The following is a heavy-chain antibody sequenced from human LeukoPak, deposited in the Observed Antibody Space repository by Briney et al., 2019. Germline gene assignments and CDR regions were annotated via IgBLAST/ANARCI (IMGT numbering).Heavy chain of an antibody. V-gene: IGHV4-61*01. CDR1: GGSVSSGSYY. CDR2: IYYSGST. J-gene: IGHJ4*02. Sequence: PSETLSLTCTVSGGSVSSGSYYWSWIRQPPGKGLEWIGYIYYSGSTNYNPSLKSRVTISVDTSKNQFPLKLSSVTAADTAVYYCARVRDSSGWYGGDYWGQGTLVTVSS. D-gene: IGHD6-19*01. CDR3: ARVRDSSGWYGGDY.